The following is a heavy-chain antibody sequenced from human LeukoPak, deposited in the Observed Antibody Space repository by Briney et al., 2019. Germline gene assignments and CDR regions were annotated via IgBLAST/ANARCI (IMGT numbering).Heavy chain of an antibody. CDR1: GGSISSGDYY. Sequence: SETLSLTSTVSGGSISSGDYYWSWIRHPPGKGLEWIGYIYYSGSTYYNPSLKSRVTISVDTSKNQFSLKLSSVTAADTAVYYCASTYYDILTGPRAFDIWGQGTMVTVSS. CDR3: ASTYYDILTGPRAFDI. J-gene: IGHJ3*02. D-gene: IGHD3-9*01. CDR2: IYYSGST. V-gene: IGHV4-30-4*01.